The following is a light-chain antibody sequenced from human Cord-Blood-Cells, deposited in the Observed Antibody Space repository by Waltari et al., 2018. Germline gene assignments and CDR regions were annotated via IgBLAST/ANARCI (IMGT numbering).Light chain of an antibody. Sequence: EKLITQSPPTLSVTPGEQATLSSRASQSVSSNLAWYQQKPGQAPRLLIYGASTRATGIPARFSGSGSGTEFTLTISSLQSEDFAVYYCQQYNNWPPRYTFGQGTKLEIK. CDR2: GAS. CDR3: QQYNNWPPRYT. V-gene: IGKV3-15*01. CDR1: QSVSSN. J-gene: IGKJ2*01.